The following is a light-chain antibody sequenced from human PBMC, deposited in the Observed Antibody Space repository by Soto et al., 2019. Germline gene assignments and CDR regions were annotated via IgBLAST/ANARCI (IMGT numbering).Light chain of an antibody. J-gene: IGLJ2*01. CDR2: KVS. V-gene: IGLV2-14*01. CDR3: SSYTTGSLVV. CDR1: SSDVGAYDY. Sequence: QSALTQAASVSGSPGQSIIISCTGTSSDVGAYDYVTWYQQHPGKAPKVMIYKVSNRPSGVSNRFSGSKSGNTASLTISGLQAEDEADYYCSSYTTGSLVVFGGGTKLTVL.